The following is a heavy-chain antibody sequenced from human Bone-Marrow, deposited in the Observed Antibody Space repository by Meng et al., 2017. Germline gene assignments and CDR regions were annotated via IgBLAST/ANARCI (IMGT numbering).Heavy chain of an antibody. Sequence: GESLKISCKGSGYSFTSYWIGWVRQMPGKGLEWMGIIYPGDSDTRYSPSFQGQVTISADKSISTAYLQWSSLKASDTAMYYCARRDYYGSESLQLYAFDIWGQGTMVTVSS. CDR2: IYPGDSDT. CDR3: ARRDYYGSESLQLYAFDI. CDR1: GYSFTSYW. D-gene: IGHD3-10*01. J-gene: IGHJ3*02. V-gene: IGHV5-51*01.